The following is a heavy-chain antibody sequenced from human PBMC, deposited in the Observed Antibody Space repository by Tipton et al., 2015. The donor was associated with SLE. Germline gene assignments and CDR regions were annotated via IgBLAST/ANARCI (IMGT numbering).Heavy chain of an antibody. J-gene: IGHJ3*02. CDR3: ASVTYYDFWSGYYKAAFDI. Sequence: LRLSCTVSGGSISSSSYYWGWIRQPPGKGLEWIGSIYYSGSTYYNPSLKSRVTISVDTSKNQFSLKLSSVTAADTAVYYCASVTYYDFWSGYYKAAFDIWGQGTMVTVSS. D-gene: IGHD3-3*01. V-gene: IGHV4-39*01. CDR1: GGSISSSSYY. CDR2: IYYSGST.